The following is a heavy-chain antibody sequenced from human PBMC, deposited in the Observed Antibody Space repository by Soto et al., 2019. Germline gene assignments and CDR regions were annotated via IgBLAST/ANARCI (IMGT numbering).Heavy chain of an antibody. J-gene: IGHJ6*02. D-gene: IGHD2-2*01. Sequence: QVQLVQSGAEVKKPGSSVKVSCKASGGTFGSYAISWVRQAPGQGLEWMGGIIPIPGTANYAQKFQRRVTIAADESTSTAYTELRSLRSEDTAVYYCARSQGSSTSLEIYYYYYYGMDVWGQGTTVTVSS. V-gene: IGHV1-69*01. CDR3: ARSQGSSTSLEIYYYYYYGMDV. CDR1: GGTFGSYA. CDR2: IIPIPGTA.